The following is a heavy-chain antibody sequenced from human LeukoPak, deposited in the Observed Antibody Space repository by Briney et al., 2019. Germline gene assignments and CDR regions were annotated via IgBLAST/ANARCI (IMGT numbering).Heavy chain of an antibody. CDR2: ISSSSSTI. D-gene: IGHD3-22*01. J-gene: IGHJ3*02. CDR1: GFTFSSYS. Sequence: GGSLRLSCAASGFTFSSYSMNWVRQAPGKGLEWVSYISSSSSTIYYADSVKGRFTISRDNAKNSLYLQMNSLRDEDTAVYYCARDGAYYDSSGYGAFDIWGQGTTVTVSS. CDR3: ARDGAYYDSSGYGAFDI. V-gene: IGHV3-48*02.